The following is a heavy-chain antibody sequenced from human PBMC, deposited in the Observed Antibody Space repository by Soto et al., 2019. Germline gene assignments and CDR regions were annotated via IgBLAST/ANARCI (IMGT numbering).Heavy chain of an antibody. CDR3: AHRLPAARTFDY. CDR2: IYWDDDK. J-gene: IGHJ4*02. CDR1: GFSLSTSGVG. D-gene: IGHD6-6*01. Sequence: QITLKESGPTLVKPTQTLTLTCTFSGFSLSTSGVGVGWIRQPPGKALEWLALIYWDDDKRYSPSLKSRLTITKDTSTNQVVLTLTNMDPVDTATYYCAHRLPAARTFDYWGQGTLVTVSS. V-gene: IGHV2-5*02.